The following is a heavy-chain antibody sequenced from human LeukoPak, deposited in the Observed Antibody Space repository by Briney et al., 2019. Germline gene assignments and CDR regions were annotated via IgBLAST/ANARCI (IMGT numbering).Heavy chain of an antibody. D-gene: IGHD1-26*01. Sequence: GASVKVSRKASGYTFTTYGISWVRQAPGQGLEWMGWISAYNGHTNYAQNLQGRVTMTTDTSTSTAYMELRSLRSDDTAVYYCARAGLWELPRYAFDIWGQGTVVTVSS. J-gene: IGHJ3*02. CDR2: ISAYNGHT. V-gene: IGHV1-18*01. CDR1: GYTFTTYG. CDR3: ARAGLWELPRYAFDI.